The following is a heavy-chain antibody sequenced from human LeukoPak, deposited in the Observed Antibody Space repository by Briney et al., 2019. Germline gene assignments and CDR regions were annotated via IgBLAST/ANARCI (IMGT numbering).Heavy chain of an antibody. CDR1: GFTFSSYS. CDR2: ISDSGGST. CDR3: AKGGGVVVSSPYYFDY. D-gene: IGHD2-15*01. Sequence: GGSLRLSCAASGFTFSSYSMNWVRQAPGKGLEWVSSISDSGGSTYYADSVKGRFTISRDNSKNTQYLQMSSLRAEDTAVYYCAKGGGVVVSSPYYFDYWGQGTLVTVSS. J-gene: IGHJ4*02. V-gene: IGHV3-23*01.